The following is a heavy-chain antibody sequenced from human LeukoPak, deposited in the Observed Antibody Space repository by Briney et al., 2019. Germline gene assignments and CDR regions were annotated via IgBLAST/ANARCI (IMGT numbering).Heavy chain of an antibody. Sequence: ASVKVSCKASGYTFTSYGISWVRQAPGQGLEWMGWISAYNGNTNYAQKFQGRVTITADKSTSTAYMELSSLRSEDTAVYYCATAGRLGELSLLEVRYYYYMDVWGKGTTVTVSS. CDR1: GYTFTSYG. CDR3: ATAGRLGELSLLEVRYYYYMDV. J-gene: IGHJ6*03. D-gene: IGHD3-16*02. V-gene: IGHV1-18*01. CDR2: ISAYNGNT.